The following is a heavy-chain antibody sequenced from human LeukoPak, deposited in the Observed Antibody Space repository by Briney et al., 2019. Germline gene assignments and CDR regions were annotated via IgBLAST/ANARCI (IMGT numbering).Heavy chain of an antibody. CDR1: GGSISSSSYY. CDR2: IYYSGST. Sequence: PSETLSLTCTVSGGSISSSSYYWGWIRQPPGKGLEWIGSIYYSGSTYYNPSLKIRVTISVDTSKNQFSLKLSSVTAADTAVYYCARDWGGWLLQYYFDYWGQGTLVTVSS. CDR3: ARDWGGWLLQYYFDY. J-gene: IGHJ4*02. D-gene: IGHD3-22*01. V-gene: IGHV4-39*07.